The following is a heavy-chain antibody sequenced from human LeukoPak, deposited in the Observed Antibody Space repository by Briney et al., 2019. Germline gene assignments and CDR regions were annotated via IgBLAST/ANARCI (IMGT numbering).Heavy chain of an antibody. CDR3: ARHGDCSSTSCYLWGGFDY. V-gene: IGHV4-39*01. D-gene: IGHD2-2*01. J-gene: IGHJ4*02. Sequence: SETLSLTCTVSGGSISSYYWGWIRQPPGKGLEWIGSIYYSGSTYYNPSLKSRVTISVDTSKNQFSLKLSSVTAADTAVYYCARHGDCSSTSCYLWGGFDYWGQGTLVTVSS. CDR2: IYYSGST. CDR1: GGSISSYY.